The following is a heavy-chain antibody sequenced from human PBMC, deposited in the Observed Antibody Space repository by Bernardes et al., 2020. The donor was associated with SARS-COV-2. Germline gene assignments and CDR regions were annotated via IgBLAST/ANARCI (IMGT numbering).Heavy chain of an antibody. CDR2: IWYDGSNK. Sequence: GGSLRLSCAASGFTFSSYGMHWVRQAPGKGLEWVAVIWYDGSNKYYADSVKGRFTISRDNSKNTLYLQMNSLRAEDTAVYYCARDSSSWYRTGMDYWGQGTLVTVSS. V-gene: IGHV3-33*01. CDR3: ARDSSSWYRTGMDY. D-gene: IGHD6-13*01. CDR1: GFTFSSYG. J-gene: IGHJ4*02.